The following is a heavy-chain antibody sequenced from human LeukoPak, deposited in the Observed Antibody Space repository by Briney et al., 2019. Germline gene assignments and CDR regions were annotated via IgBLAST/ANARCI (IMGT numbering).Heavy chain of an antibody. CDR3: ARRRWLQANYFDY. Sequence: GESLKISCKGSGYSFTNDWIGWVRQMLGKGLEWMGIVYPGTSDTIFSPSFQGQVTISADKSISTAYLQWSSLKASDTAMYYCARRRWLQANYFDYWGQGTLVTVSS. CDR1: GYSFTNDW. CDR2: VYPGTSDT. J-gene: IGHJ4*02. D-gene: IGHD5-24*01. V-gene: IGHV5-51*01.